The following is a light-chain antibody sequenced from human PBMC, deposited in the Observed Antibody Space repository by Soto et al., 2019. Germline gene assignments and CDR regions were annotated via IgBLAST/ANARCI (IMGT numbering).Light chain of an antibody. J-gene: IGLJ2*01. Sequence: QSALTQPASVSGSPGQSITISCTGTSSDVGGYNYVSWYQQHPGKAPKLMIFEVSNRPSGVSNRFSGSKSGNTASLIISGLQAEDEADYYCSSYTSSSTLVVFGGGTKLTVI. CDR2: EVS. CDR1: SSDVGGYNY. V-gene: IGLV2-14*01. CDR3: SSYTSSSTLVV.